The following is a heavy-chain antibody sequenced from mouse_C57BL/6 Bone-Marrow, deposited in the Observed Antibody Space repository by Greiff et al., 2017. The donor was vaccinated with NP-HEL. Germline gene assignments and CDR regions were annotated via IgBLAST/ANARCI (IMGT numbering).Heavy chain of an antibody. CDR3: ANITTVYYFDY. CDR1: GYTFTSYG. V-gene: IGHV1-81*01. J-gene: IGHJ2*01. Sequence: QVQLQQSGAELARPGASVKLSCKASGYTFTSYGISWVKQRTGQGLEWIGEIYHRSGNTYYNEKLKGKATLTADKSSSTAYMELRSLTYEDSAVYFCANITTVYYFDYWGQGTTLTVSS. CDR2: IYHRSGNT. D-gene: IGHD1-1*01.